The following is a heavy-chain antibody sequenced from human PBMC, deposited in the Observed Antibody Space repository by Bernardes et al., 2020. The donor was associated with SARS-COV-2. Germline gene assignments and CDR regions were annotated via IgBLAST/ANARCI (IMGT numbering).Heavy chain of an antibody. CDR2: INSDGSTT. D-gene: IGHD5-12*01. V-gene: IGHV3-74*01. Sequence: GGSLRLSCAASGFTFSNDWMHWVRQGPGKGLVWVSRINSDGSTTSYADSVKGRFTISRDNAKNTLYLQMNSLRAEDTAVYYCTRWPSAWGQGTLVTVSS. J-gene: IGHJ5*02. CDR1: GFTFSNDW. CDR3: TRWPSA.